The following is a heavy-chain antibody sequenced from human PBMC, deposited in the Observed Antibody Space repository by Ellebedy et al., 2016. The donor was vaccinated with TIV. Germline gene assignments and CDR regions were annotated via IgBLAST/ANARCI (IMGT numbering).Heavy chain of an antibody. CDR2: IDGDGSRT. D-gene: IGHD2-15*01. CDR1: GFSFSNSW. J-gene: IGHJ4*02. V-gene: IGHV3-74*01. Sequence: PGGSLRLSCEASGFSFSNSWMHWVRQAPGKGLVWISRIDGDGSRTNYVDSVKGRFTISRDNAKNSLYLQMNSLRGEDTAVYYCAVRPLAPNYFDSWGRGTLVTVSS. CDR3: AVRPLAPNYFDS.